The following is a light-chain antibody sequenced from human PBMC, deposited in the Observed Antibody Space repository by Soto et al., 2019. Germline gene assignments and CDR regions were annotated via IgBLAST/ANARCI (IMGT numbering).Light chain of an antibody. CDR3: QQYGSSPGT. CDR2: GAS. J-gene: IGKJ1*01. Sequence: EIVLTQSPGILSLSPGERATLSCRASQSVSSYYFGWFQQKPGQAPRLLISGASGRATGIPDRFSGSGSGTDFTLTISRLEPEDFAVYYCQQYGSSPGTFGQGTKVEIK. CDR1: QSVSSYY. V-gene: IGKV3-20*01.